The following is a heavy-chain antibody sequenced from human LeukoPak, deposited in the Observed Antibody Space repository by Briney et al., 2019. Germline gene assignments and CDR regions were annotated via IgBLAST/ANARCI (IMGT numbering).Heavy chain of an antibody. V-gene: IGHV4-38-2*01. Sequence: SETLSLTCAVSGYSISSGYYWGWIRQPPGKGLEWIGSIYYSGSTYYNPSLKSRVTISVDTSKNQFSLKLTSVTAADTAVYYCATDFWSGYSKFDYWGQGTLVTVSS. CDR2: IYYSGST. CDR3: ATDFWSGYSKFDY. J-gene: IGHJ4*02. CDR1: GYSISSGYY. D-gene: IGHD3-3*01.